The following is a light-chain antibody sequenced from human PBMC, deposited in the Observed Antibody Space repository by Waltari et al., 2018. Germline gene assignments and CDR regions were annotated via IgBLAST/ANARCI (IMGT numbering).Light chain of an antibody. J-gene: IGKJ3*01. CDR2: GAS. V-gene: IGKV1-33*01. Sequence: DIQMTQSPSSLSASVGDRVTITCQASQDIRNYLNWYQQKPVKAPKVLIYGASNLETGVPSRFSGSGSGTHFTFTISSLQPEDIATYYCQQYDNLLFTFGPGTKVDIK. CDR3: QQYDNLLFT. CDR1: QDIRNY.